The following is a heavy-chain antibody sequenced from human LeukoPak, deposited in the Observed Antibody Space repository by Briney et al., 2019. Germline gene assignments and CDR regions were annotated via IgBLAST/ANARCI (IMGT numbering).Heavy chain of an antibody. D-gene: IGHD3-16*01. J-gene: IGHJ4*02. V-gene: IGHV3-21*01. CDR1: GFTFSSYS. Sequence: PGGSLRLSCAASGFTFSSYSMNWVRQAPGKGLEWVSSISSSSSYIYYADSVKGRFTISRDNAKNSLYLRMNSLRAEDTAVYYCARDLGLDYFDYWGQGTLVTVSS. CDR2: ISSSSSYI. CDR3: ARDLGLDYFDY.